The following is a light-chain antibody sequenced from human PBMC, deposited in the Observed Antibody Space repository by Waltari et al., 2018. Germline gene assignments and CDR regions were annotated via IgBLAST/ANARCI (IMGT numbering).Light chain of an antibody. Sequence: QSALTQPASVSGSPGQSITISCTGASGVISSYYYVSWYQQHPGNAPKLVIFDVNNRPSGVSNRFSASVSGNTASLTISGLQAEDEADYYCSSYTKDTRIFGGGTKLTVL. J-gene: IGLJ2*01. CDR3: SSYTKDTRI. CDR1: SGVISSYYY. CDR2: DVN. V-gene: IGLV2-14*03.